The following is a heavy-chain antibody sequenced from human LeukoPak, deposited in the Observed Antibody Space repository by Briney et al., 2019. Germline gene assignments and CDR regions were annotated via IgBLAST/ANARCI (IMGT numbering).Heavy chain of an antibody. CDR2: IIPIFGTA. CDR1: GGTFSSYA. CDR3: ARDYGSGSYYNPLFDI. D-gene: IGHD3-10*01. Sequence: SVKVSCKASGGTFSSYAISWVRQAPGQGLEWMGGIIPIFGTANYAQKFQGRVTITADESTSTAYMELSSLRSEDTAVYYCARDYGSGSYYNPLFDIWGQGTMVTVSS. J-gene: IGHJ3*02. V-gene: IGHV1-69*01.